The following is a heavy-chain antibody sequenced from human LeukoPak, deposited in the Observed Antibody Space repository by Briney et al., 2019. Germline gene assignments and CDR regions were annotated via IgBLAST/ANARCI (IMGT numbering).Heavy chain of an antibody. CDR1: GFTFSSYS. V-gene: IGHV3-21*01. D-gene: IGHD1-26*01. CDR2: ISSSSSYI. Sequence: GGSLRLSCAASGFTFSSYSMNWVRQAPGKGLEWVSSISSSSSYIHYADSVKGRFTISRDNAKNSLYLQMNSLRAEDTAVYYCARGKSYYPYRGDTYYFDYWGQGTLVTVSS. CDR3: ARGKSYYPYRGDTYYFDY. J-gene: IGHJ4*02.